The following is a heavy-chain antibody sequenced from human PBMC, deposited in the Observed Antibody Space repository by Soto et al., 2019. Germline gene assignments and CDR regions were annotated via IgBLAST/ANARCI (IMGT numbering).Heavy chain of an antibody. J-gene: IGHJ3*02. D-gene: IGHD3-22*01. Sequence: QVQLVESGGGVVQPGWSLRLSCAASGFTFSNYGMYWVRQAPGKGLEWVAVIWYDGTTKYYADSVKGRFTISRDNSKNTLYLQMNSLRAEDTAVYYCARGRGTYYFDSSGLGDAFDIWGQGTMVTVSS. CDR2: IWYDGTTK. V-gene: IGHV3-33*01. CDR1: GFTFSNYG. CDR3: ARGRGTYYFDSSGLGDAFDI.